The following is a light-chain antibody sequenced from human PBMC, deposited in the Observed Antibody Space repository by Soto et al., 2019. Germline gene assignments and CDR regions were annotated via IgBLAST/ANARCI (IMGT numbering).Light chain of an antibody. CDR2: DAP. Sequence: DIQMTQSPSTLSASVGGRVTITCRASQSVGTWVAWYQQKPGKAPKLLIYDAPSLESGVPSRLSGSASGTEFTLTISSLQPDDFATYYCQQYNSYWTFGQGTKVDIK. J-gene: IGKJ1*01. V-gene: IGKV1-5*01. CDR3: QQYNSYWT. CDR1: QSVGTW.